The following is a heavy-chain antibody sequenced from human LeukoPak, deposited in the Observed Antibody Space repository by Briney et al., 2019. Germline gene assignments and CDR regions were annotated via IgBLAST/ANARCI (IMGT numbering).Heavy chain of an antibody. V-gene: IGHV4-59*01. CDR3: ARARDNYDSSGYDGHYFDY. D-gene: IGHD3-22*01. J-gene: IGHJ4*02. CDR2: IYYSGSG. CDR1: GGSISSYY. Sequence: SETLSLTCTVSGGSISSYYWSWIRQPPGKGLEWIGYIYYSGSGSYNPSLTSRVTISEDTSKNQFSLRLSSVTAADTAMYYCARARDNYDSSGYDGHYFDYWGQGTLVTVSS.